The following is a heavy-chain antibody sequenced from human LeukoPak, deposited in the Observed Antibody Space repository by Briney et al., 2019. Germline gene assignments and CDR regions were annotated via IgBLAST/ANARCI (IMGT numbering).Heavy chain of an antibody. CDR1: GITLSNYG. Sequence: GGSLRLSCAVSGITLSNYGMSWVRQAPGNGLKWVAGISDSGGSTNYADSVKGRFTISRDNPKNTLYLQMNSLRAEDTAVYFCAKRGIVIRAVIIVGFHKEAYYFDYWGQGALVTVSS. J-gene: IGHJ4*02. CDR2: ISDSGGST. D-gene: IGHD3-10*01. CDR3: AKRGIVIRAVIIVGFHKEAYYFDY. V-gene: IGHV3-23*01.